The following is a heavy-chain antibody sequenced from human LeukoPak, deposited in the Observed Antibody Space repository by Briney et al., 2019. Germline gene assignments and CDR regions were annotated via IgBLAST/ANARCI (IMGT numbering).Heavy chain of an antibody. V-gene: IGHV1-46*01. J-gene: IGHJ4*02. CDR3: ARDRFGEPIDY. CDR1: GYTFTSYY. CDR2: INPSGGST. Sequence: ASVKVSCRASGYTFTSYYMHWVRQAPGQGLEWMGIINPSGGSTSYAQKFQGRVTMTRDTSTSTVYMELSSLRSEDTAVYYCARDRFGEPIDYWGQGTLVTVSS. D-gene: IGHD3-10*01.